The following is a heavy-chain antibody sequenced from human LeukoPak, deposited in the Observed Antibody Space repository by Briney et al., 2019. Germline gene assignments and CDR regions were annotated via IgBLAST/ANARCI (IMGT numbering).Heavy chain of an antibody. CDR1: GYTFTSYY. CDR3: ASFISGDSGGYPLAGSY. J-gene: IGHJ4*02. CDR2: INPSGGST. Sequence: ASVKVSCKASGYTFTSYYMHWVRQAPGQGLEWMGIINPSGGSTSYAQKFQGRVTMTRDTSTSTVYMELSSLRSEDTAVYYCASFISGDSGGYPLAGSYWGQGTLVTVSS. D-gene: IGHD5-12*01. V-gene: IGHV1-46*03.